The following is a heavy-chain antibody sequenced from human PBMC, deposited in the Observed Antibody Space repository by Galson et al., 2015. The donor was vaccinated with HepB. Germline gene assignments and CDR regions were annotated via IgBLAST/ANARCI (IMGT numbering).Heavy chain of an antibody. J-gene: IGHJ4*02. CDR1: GFAFSGSA. V-gene: IGHV3-73*01. CDR2: IKNKADSCAT. CDR3: TSPIGTEC. Sequence: SLRLSCAASGFAFSGSAMHWVRQASGKGLEWVGRIKNKADSCATMYGASVKGRFTISRDDSKNTAYLQMNSLKTEDTAVYYCTSPIGTECWGQGTLVTVSS. D-gene: IGHD1-1*01.